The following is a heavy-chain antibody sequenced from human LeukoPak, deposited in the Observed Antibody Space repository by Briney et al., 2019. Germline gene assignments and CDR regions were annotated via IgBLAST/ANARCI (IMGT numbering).Heavy chain of an antibody. D-gene: IGHD6-13*01. J-gene: IGHJ6*02. CDR1: GFTFSSYW. V-gene: IGHV3-74*01. Sequence: PGGSLRLSCAASGFTFSSYWMHWVRQAPGKGLVWVSRINSDGSSTSYADSVKGRFTISRDNAKNTVYLQMNSLRAEDTAVYYCARRSGITAGGTFPYYYYGMDVWGQGTTVTVSS. CDR3: ARRSGITAGGTFPYYYYGMDV. CDR2: INSDGSST.